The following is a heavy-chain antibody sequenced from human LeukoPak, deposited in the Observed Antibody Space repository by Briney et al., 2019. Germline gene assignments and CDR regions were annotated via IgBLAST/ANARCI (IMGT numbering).Heavy chain of an antibody. CDR3: ARAPIQYHFDY. V-gene: IGHV4-38-2*02. CDR1: GYSLSSGYY. CDR2: IYHTGST. D-gene: IGHD4-11*01. J-gene: IGHJ4*02. Sequence: PSETLSLTCTVSGYSLSSGYYWGWIRQPPGKGLEWIGSIYHTGSTYYNPSLKSRVTISVDTSKNQFSLKLSSVTAADTAVYYCARAPIQYHFDYWGQGTLVTVSS.